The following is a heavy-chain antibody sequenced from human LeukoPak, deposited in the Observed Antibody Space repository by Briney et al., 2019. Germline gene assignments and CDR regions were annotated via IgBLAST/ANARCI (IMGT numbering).Heavy chain of an antibody. Sequence: PSEPLSLTCAVSGYSISSGYYWGWIRQPPGKGLEWIGTMYHSGSTYYNPSLKSRVTISLDTSKNHFSLKLSSVTAADTAVYYCARVGYCSGGTCYAEYFHHWGQGTLVTVSP. D-gene: IGHD2-15*01. J-gene: IGHJ1*01. V-gene: IGHV4-38-2*01. CDR1: GYSISSGYY. CDR3: ARVGYCSGGTCYAEYFHH. CDR2: MYHSGST.